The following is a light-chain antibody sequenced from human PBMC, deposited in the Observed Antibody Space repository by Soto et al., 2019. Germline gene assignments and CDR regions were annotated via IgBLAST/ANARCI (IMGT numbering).Light chain of an antibody. CDR1: QSVSNS. CDR3: QQRGEWPPGAT. J-gene: IGKJ5*01. Sequence: EIVLTQSPATLSVSPGERATLSCRASQSVSNSLAWYQQKPGQAPRLLIYVASKRATGIPARFSGSGSGTDFTLTISSLEPEDSAVYYCQQRGEWPPGATFGQGTRLEIK. V-gene: IGKV3-11*01. CDR2: VAS.